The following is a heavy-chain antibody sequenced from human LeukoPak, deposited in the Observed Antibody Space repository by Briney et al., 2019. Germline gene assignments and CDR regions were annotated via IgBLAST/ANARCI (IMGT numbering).Heavy chain of an antibody. D-gene: IGHD6-19*01. V-gene: IGHV3-7*03. CDR1: GFYFRDHW. CDR2: IKTDGSET. Sequence: GGSLRLSCAASGFYFRDHWMDWVRQAPGKGLEWVGHIKTDGSETYYLDSLKGRISISRDNTNNALYLQMNSLRVEDTAIYYCVKNDGWYHLAQWGQGTLVTVSS. CDR3: VKNDGWYHLAQ. J-gene: IGHJ4*02.